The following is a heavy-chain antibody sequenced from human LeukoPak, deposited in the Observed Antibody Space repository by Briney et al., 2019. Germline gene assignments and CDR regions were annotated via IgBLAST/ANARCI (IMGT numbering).Heavy chain of an antibody. Sequence: PGGSLRLSCAASGFTFSSYSMNWVRQAPGKGLEWVSYISSSSSSIYYADSVKGRFTISRDNAKNSLYLQMNSLRAEDTAMYYCAREDDDYGGHPDFDYWGQGTLVTVSS. D-gene: IGHD4-23*01. CDR2: ISSSSSSI. CDR3: AREDDDYGGHPDFDY. V-gene: IGHV3-48*01. CDR1: GFTFSSYS. J-gene: IGHJ4*02.